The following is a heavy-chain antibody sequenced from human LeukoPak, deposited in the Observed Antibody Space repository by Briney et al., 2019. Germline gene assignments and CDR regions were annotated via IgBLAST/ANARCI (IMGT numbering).Heavy chain of an antibody. V-gene: IGHV5-10-1*01. CDR2: IYPSDSYT. Sequence: GESLRISCKGSGYSFTSYLISWVRQMPGKGLEWMGRIYPSDSYTNYSPSFQGHVTISDDKSISNAYLQWSSLKASDTAMYYCARSMVRGVIIDNWFDPWGQGTLVTVFS. D-gene: IGHD3-10*01. CDR1: GYSFTSYL. J-gene: IGHJ5*02. CDR3: ARSMVRGVIIDNWFDP.